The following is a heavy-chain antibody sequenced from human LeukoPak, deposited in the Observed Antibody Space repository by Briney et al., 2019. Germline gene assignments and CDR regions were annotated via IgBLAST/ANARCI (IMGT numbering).Heavy chain of an antibody. CDR1: GGSISSYY. J-gene: IGHJ4*02. Sequence: SETLSLTCTVSGGSISSYYWSWIRQPPGKGLEWIGYIYYSGSTNYNPSLKSRVTISVDTSKNQFSLKLSSVTAADTAVYYCASSLGTTVAGPFDYWGQGTLVTVSS. CDR2: IYYSGST. CDR3: ASSLGTTVAGPFDY. V-gene: IGHV4-59*08. D-gene: IGHD6-19*01.